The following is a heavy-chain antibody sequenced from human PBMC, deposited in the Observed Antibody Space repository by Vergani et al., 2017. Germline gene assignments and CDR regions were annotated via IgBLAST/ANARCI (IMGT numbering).Heavy chain of an antibody. D-gene: IGHD1-26*01. Sequence: EVQLVESGGGLVQPGGSLRLSCAVSGFTFTRYGISWVRQAPGKGLEWVSGISASGGSTYYTYSVKGRFIISRDNSKNTLFLQMSSLRADDTAVYYCAYYRPRDWETPLFLFDYWGQGTLVAVSS. CDR3: AYYRPRDWETPLFLFDY. V-gene: IGHV3-23*04. CDR2: ISASGGST. CDR1: GFTFTRYG. J-gene: IGHJ4*02.